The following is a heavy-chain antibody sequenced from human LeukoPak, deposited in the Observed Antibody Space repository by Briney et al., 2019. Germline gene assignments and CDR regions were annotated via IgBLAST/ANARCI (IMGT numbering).Heavy chain of an antibody. Sequence: GGTLRLSCAASGFTFSSYGMGWVRQAPGKGLEWVSAISGSGGSTYYADSVKGRFTISRDNSKNTLYLQMNSLRAEDTAVYYCAKADSSGWYAYFQHWGQGTLVTVSS. CDR1: GFTFSSYG. J-gene: IGHJ1*01. CDR3: AKADSSGWYAYFQH. V-gene: IGHV3-23*01. D-gene: IGHD6-19*01. CDR2: ISGSGGST.